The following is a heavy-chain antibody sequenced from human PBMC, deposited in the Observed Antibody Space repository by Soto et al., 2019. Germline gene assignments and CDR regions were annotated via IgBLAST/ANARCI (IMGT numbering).Heavy chain of an antibody. V-gene: IGHV1-24*01. J-gene: IGHJ4*02. D-gene: IGHD1-26*01. Sequence: TSVKVSCKVSGYTLTELSMHWVRQAPGKGLEWMGGFDPEDGETIYAQKFQGRVTMTEDTSTDTAYMELSSLRSEDTAVYYCATGSRLELHDYFDYWGQGTLVTVSS. CDR1: GYTLTELS. CDR2: FDPEDGET. CDR3: ATGSRLELHDYFDY.